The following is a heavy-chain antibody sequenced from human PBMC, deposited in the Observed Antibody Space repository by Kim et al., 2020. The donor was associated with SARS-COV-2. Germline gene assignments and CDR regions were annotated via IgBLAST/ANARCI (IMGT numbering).Heavy chain of an antibody. J-gene: IGHJ6*02. V-gene: IGHV1-2*02. Sequence: ASVKVSCKASGYTFTGYYIHWVRQAPGQGLEWMGWINPNSGGTDYAQKFQGRVTMTRDTSISTAYMELSRLRSDDTAVYYCARDHIVVLPVASQEYGMDVWGQGTTVTVSS. CDR3: ARDHIVVLPVASQEYGMDV. CDR1: GYTFTGYY. D-gene: IGHD2-2*01. CDR2: INPNSGGT.